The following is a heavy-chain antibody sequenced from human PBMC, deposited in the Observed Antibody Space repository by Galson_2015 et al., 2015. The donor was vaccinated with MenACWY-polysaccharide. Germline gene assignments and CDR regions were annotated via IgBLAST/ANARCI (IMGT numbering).Heavy chain of an antibody. CDR1: GFTFSNFW. J-gene: IGHJ4*02. CDR2: IKQDGSEK. Sequence: SLRLSCAASGFTFSNFWMSWVRQAPGKELEWVASIKQDGSEKYLVDSVKGRFAISRDNAENSLFLQMNSLRAEDTAVYYCARERWVRGVFFDQWGQGTLVTSPQ. D-gene: IGHD3-10*01. V-gene: IGHV3-7*01. CDR3: ARERWVRGVFFDQ.